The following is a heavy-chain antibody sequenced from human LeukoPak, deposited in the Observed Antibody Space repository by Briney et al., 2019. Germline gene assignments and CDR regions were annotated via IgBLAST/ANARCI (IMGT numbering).Heavy chain of an antibody. CDR2: LYYSGST. CDR1: GYSISRGYY. CDR3: ARQAISGYDPPPFDS. V-gene: IGHV4-38-2*01. Sequence: PSETLSLTCAVSGYSISRGYYWGWIRQPPGKGLEWIGNLYYSGSTYYNPSLKSRVTISVDTSKNQFSLKLSSVTAADTAVYYCARQAISGYDPPPFDSWGQGTLVTVSS. D-gene: IGHD5-12*01. J-gene: IGHJ4*02.